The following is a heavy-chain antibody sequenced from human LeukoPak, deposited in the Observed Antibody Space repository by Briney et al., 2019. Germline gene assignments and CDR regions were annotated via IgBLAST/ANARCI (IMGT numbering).Heavy chain of an antibody. CDR1: GFSFSNFG. D-gene: IGHD6-19*01. CDR2: IWHDGSAE. J-gene: IGHJ4*02. CDR3: AKDDRVGWSGHFAS. Sequence: PGGSLRLSCAAAGFSFSNFGMHWVRQAPGKGLEWVAVIWHDGSAEFYVDSVKGRFKISRDDSKNTLYLQMNSLKVEDTALYYCAKDDRVGWSGHFASWGQGTLVTVSS. V-gene: IGHV3-33*06.